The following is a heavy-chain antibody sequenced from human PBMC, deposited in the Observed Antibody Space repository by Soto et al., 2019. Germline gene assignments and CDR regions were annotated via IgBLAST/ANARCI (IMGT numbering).Heavy chain of an antibody. CDR3: AKDLQAYVAYAYYCYGLDA. CDR1: GFTFSTFG. V-gene: IGHV3-30*18. CDR2: ISYDGNNK. Sequence: QLVESGGGVVPPGASLRLSCAASGFTFSTFGMHWVRQAPGKGLEWVAVISYDGNNKVYADSVKGRFTISRDNFKNTVDLVMNSLKVDDTAVYYCAKDLQAYVAYAYYCYGLDAWGQGATVSVSS. J-gene: IGHJ6*02. D-gene: IGHD3-10*01.